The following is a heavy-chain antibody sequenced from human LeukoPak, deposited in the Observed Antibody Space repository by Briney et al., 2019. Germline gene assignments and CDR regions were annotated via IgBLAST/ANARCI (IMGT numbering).Heavy chain of an antibody. CDR2: INHSGST. CDR1: GGSFSGYY. D-gene: IGHD3-22*01. CDR3: ARGPRRSSSGYYYGY. Sequence: SETLSLTCAVYGGSFSGYYWSWIRQPPGKGLEWIGEINHSGSTNYNPSLKSRVTISVDTSKNQFSLKLSSVTAADTAVYYCARGPRRSSSGYYYGYWGQGTLVTVSS. V-gene: IGHV4-34*01. J-gene: IGHJ4*02.